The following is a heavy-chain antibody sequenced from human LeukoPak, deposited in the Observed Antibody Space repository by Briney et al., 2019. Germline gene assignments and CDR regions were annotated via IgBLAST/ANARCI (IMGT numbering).Heavy chain of an antibody. J-gene: IGHJ4*02. CDR3: AREGGSGSYTL. Sequence: SETLSLTCTVSGGSISSSSYYWGWIRQPPGKGLEWIGSIYYSGSTYYNPSLKSRVTISVDTSKNQFSLKLSSVTAADTAVYYCAREGGSGSYTLWGQGTLVTVSS. CDR2: IYYSGST. CDR1: GGSISSSSYY. V-gene: IGHV4-39*07. D-gene: IGHD3-10*01.